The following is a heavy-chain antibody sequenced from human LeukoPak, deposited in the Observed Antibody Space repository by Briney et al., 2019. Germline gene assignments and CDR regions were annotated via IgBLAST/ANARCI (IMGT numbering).Heavy chain of an antibody. CDR1: GFTFSRYP. CDR3: ARAPWDTAMVN. D-gene: IGHD5-18*01. Sequence: GGSLRLSCAASGFTFSRYPMHWVRQAPGKGLEHVSAITSNGGSTYYANSVKGRFTISRDNSKNTLYLQMNSLRAEDTAVYYCARAPWDTAMVNWGQGTLVTVSS. CDR2: ITSNGGST. J-gene: IGHJ4*02. V-gene: IGHV3-64*01.